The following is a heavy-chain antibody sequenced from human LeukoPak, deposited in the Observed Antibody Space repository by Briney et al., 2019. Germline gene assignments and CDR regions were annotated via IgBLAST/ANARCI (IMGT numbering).Heavy chain of an antibody. V-gene: IGHV3-23*01. D-gene: IGHD2-21*02. CDR1: GFTFSSYA. CDR2: ISGSGGST. J-gene: IGHJ4*02. CDR3: ARDGTKAYCGGDCRAHDY. Sequence: PGGSLRLSCAASGFTFSSYAMSWVRQAPGKGLEWVSAISGSGGSTYYADSVKGRFTISRDNSKNTLYLQMNSLRAEDTAVFYCARDGTKAYCGGDCRAHDYWGQGTLVTVSS.